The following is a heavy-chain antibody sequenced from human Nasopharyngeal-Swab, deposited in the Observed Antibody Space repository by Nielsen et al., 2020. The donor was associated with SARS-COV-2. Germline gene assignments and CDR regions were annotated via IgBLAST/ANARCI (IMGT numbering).Heavy chain of an antibody. V-gene: IGHV1-18*01. CDR1: GCTFTSYG. D-gene: IGHD3-3*01. CDR2: ISAYNGNT. Sequence: ASVKVSCKASGCTFTSYGISWVRQAPGQGLEWMGWISAYNGNTNYAQKLQGRVTMTTDTSTSTAYMELRSLRSDDTAVYYCARHYDFWSGYLPYYFDYWGQGTLVTVSS. J-gene: IGHJ4*02. CDR3: ARHYDFWSGYLPYYFDY.